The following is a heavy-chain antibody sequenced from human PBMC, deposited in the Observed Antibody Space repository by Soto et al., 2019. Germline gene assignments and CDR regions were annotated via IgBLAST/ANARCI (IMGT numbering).Heavy chain of an antibody. CDR1: GFNFSSYA. V-gene: IGHV3-23*01. CDR2: IVDTGGRT. Sequence: EVQLLESGGGVVQPGGSLRLSCVASGFNFSSYAMNWVRQAPGKGLEWVSGIVDTGGRTFYADSVKGRFTISRDNSKNTLYLEMNSLRAEDTATYYCAPVPAASSYYNTDVWGQGTTVTVSS. J-gene: IGHJ6*02. CDR3: APVPAASSYYNTDV. D-gene: IGHD2-2*01.